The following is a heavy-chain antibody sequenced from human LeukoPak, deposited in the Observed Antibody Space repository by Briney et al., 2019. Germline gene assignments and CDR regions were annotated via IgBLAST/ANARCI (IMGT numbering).Heavy chain of an antibody. V-gene: IGHV3-21*01. J-gene: IGHJ4*02. CDR2: ISSSSSYI. CDR3: ARDHWNDLRASDY. CDR1: GFTFSSYS. Sequence: GGSLRLSCAASGFTFSSYSMNWVRQAPGKGLEWVSSISSSSSYIYYADSVKGRFTISRDNAKNSLYLQMNSLRAEDTAVYYCARDHWNDLRASDYWGQGTLVTVSS. D-gene: IGHD1-1*01.